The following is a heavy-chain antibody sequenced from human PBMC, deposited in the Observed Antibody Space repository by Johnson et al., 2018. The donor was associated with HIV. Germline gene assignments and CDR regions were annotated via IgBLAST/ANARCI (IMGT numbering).Heavy chain of an antibody. CDR3: ARVRVGAFDI. J-gene: IGHJ3*02. CDR1: GFTVTSDY. D-gene: IGHD1-26*01. V-gene: IGHV3-66*02. Sequence: VRLVESGGGLVQPGGSLRLSRAASGFTVTSDYMSWVRQAPGKGLEWVSIIYSGGSTYYADSVKGRFTISRDNSKNTLHLQMSSLRPEDTAVYYCARVRVGAFDIWGQGTMVTVSS. CDR2: IYSGGST.